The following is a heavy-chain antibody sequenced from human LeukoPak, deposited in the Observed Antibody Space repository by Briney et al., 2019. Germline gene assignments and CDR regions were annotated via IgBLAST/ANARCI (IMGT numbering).Heavy chain of an antibody. CDR2: ISYSGNT. CDR1: GGSISGYY. V-gene: IGHV4-59*08. Sequence: SETLSLTCTVSGGSISGYYWSWIRQSPGKGLEWIGSISYSGNTNYNPSLRSRVTISVDTSKNQFSLKLISVTTADTAVYFCARHKAFDYDSSGFFFDYWGQGTLIIVSS. D-gene: IGHD3-22*01. CDR3: ARHKAFDYDSSGFFFDY. J-gene: IGHJ4*02.